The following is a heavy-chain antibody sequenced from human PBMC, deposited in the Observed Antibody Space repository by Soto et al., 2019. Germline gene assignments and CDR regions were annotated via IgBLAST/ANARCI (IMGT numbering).Heavy chain of an antibody. Sequence: QVQLVQSGAEVKQSGASVKVSCTASGYDFTAYDINWVRQASGLGLEWMGWLNPINGATGFAQRFQGRVSMTRNTATDTAYLDLTGLRSDDTAVYYCGRGPSPRAPAGGTPYYFAMDVWGQGTTVTVSS. CDR2: LNPINGAT. D-gene: IGHD6-13*01. CDR3: GRGPSPRAPAGGTPYYFAMDV. CDR1: GYDFTAYD. V-gene: IGHV1-8*02. J-gene: IGHJ6*02.